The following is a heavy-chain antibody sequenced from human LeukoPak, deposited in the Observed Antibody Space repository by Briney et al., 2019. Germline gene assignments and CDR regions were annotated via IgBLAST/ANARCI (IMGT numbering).Heavy chain of an antibody. V-gene: IGHV3-23*01. CDR1: GFTFSGYA. J-gene: IGHJ4*02. CDR2: IVGGGGTT. Sequence: GGSLRLSCATSGFTFSGYAMSWVRQAPGKGLEWVSAIVGGGGTTFYADSVKGRFTISRDNSKNTVYLQMNSLRAEDTAVYFCAKARLSTGWAYNDYWGQGTLVTVSS. D-gene: IGHD6-19*01. CDR3: AKARLSTGWAYNDY.